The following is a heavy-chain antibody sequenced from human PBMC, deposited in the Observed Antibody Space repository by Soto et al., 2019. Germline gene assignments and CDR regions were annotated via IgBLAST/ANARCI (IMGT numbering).Heavy chain of an antibody. CDR2: ISYVETNE. D-gene: IGHD2-21*02. V-gene: IGHV3-30-3*01. CDR3: GRAPLADLHYFDY. CDR1: GFPFSSYA. J-gene: IGHJ4*02. Sequence: RGSLRLSCAASGFPFSSYAMHWVRQAPGKGLEWVAFISYVETNEYYADSVKGRFTISRDNSKNTVYVQMNGLRTEDTAVYYCGRAPLADLHYFDYGGQGTLVTSP.